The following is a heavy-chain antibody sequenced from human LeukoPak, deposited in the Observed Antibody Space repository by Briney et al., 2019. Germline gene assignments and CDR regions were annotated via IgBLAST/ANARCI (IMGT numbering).Heavy chain of an antibody. Sequence: SETLSFTCTVSGGSISSSSYYWGWIRQPPGKGLEWIGSIYYSGSTYYNPSLKSRVTISVDTSKNQFSLKLSSVTAADTAVYYCAGLYSSSWYLSRDYWGQGTLVTVSS. CDR1: GGSISSSSYY. V-gene: IGHV4-39*01. CDR2: IYYSGST. D-gene: IGHD6-13*01. CDR3: AGLYSSSWYLSRDY. J-gene: IGHJ4*02.